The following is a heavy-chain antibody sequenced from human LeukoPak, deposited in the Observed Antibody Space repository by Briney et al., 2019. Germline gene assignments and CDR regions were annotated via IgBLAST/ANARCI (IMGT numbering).Heavy chain of an antibody. CDR1: GVTVSSNY. Sequence: GGSLRLSCAVSGVTVSSNYMSWVRQGPGKGLDWVSVIYSGGGTYYGDSVKGRFIISRDSSKNTLYLQMNSLRAEGTAVYYCARPSGVGPAFDIWGQGTMVTVSS. J-gene: IGHJ3*02. CDR3: ARPSGVGPAFDI. CDR2: IYSGGGT. V-gene: IGHV3-66*04.